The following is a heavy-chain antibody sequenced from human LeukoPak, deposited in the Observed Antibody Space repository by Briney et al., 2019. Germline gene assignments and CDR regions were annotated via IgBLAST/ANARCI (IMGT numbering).Heavy chain of an antibody. J-gene: IGHJ4*02. V-gene: IGHV3-30*02. CDR3: AKSSLGLWFGELLYDHFDY. Sequence: GGSLRLSCAASEFSVGSNYMTWVRQAPGKGLEWVAFIRYDGSNKYYADSVKGRFTISRDNSKNTLYLQMNSLRAEDTAVYYCAKSSLGLWFGELLYDHFDYWGQGTLVTVSS. D-gene: IGHD3-10*01. CDR1: EFSVGSNY. CDR2: IRYDGSNK.